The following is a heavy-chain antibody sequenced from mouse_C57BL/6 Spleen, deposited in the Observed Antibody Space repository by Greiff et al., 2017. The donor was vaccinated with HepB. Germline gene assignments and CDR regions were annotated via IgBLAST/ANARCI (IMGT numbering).Heavy chain of an antibody. CDR3: ARGGSIYYGYDEAWFAY. V-gene: IGHV1-9*01. Sequence: VQLQQSGAELMKPGASVKLSCKATGYTFTGYWIEWVKQRPGHGLEWIGEILPGSGSTNYNEKFKGKAKFTADTSSNPAYMQLSSRKTEDSAIYYCARGGSIYYGYDEAWFAYWGQGTLVTVSA. CDR2: ILPGSGST. J-gene: IGHJ3*01. CDR1: GYTFTGYW. D-gene: IGHD2-2*01.